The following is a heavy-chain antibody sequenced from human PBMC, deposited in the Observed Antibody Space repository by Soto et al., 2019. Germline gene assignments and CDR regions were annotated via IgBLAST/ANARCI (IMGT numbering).Heavy chain of an antibody. V-gene: IGHV1-69*06. Sequence: VXCKASGGTCSIYAISWVRQAPGQGLEWMGGIIPIFGTANYAQKFQGRVTITADKSTSTAYMELSSLRSEDTAVYYCARDGGVATITGYYYYYGMDVWGQGTTVTVSS. CDR1: GGTCSIYA. D-gene: IGHD5-12*01. CDR2: IIPIFGTA. CDR3: ARDGGVATITGYYYYYGMDV. J-gene: IGHJ6*02.